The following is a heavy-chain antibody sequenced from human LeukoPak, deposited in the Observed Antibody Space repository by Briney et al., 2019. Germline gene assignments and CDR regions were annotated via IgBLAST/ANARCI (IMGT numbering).Heavy chain of an antibody. CDR3: ATTNNWRFGH. J-gene: IGHJ4*02. CDR2: INEDGSEK. D-gene: IGHD1-20*01. V-gene: IGHV3-7*01. Sequence: GGSLRLSCAASGFTFRSYWMSWVRQALGKGLEWVANINEDGSEKYYVDSVRGRFTISRDNAENSLYLQMNTLTTEDTAVYYCATTNNWRFGHWGQGTLVTVSS. CDR1: GFTFRSYW.